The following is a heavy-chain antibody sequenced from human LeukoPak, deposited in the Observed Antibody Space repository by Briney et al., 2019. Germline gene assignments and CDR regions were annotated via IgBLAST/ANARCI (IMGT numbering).Heavy chain of an antibody. V-gene: IGHV1-24*01. Sequence: GASVKVSCKASGYTFTSYGISWVRQAPGKGLEWMGGFDPEDGETIYAQKFQGRVTMTEDTSTDTAYMEVSSLRSEDTAVYYCAREWGDYWGQGTLVTVSS. J-gene: IGHJ4*02. CDR1: GYTFTSYG. CDR2: FDPEDGET. D-gene: IGHD3-16*01. CDR3: AREWGDY.